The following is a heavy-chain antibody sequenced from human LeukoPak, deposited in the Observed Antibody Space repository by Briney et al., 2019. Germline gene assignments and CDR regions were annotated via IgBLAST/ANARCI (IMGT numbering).Heavy chain of an antibody. CDR1: GYSISSGYY. Sequence: SETLSLTCAVSGYSISSGYYWGWIQQPPGKGLEWIGSIYHSGSTYYNPSLKSRVTVSVDTSKNQFSLKLSSVTAADTAVYYCARDTGGNYYWGQGTLVTVSS. V-gene: IGHV4-38-2*02. J-gene: IGHJ4*02. CDR2: IYHSGST. D-gene: IGHD1-14*01. CDR3: ARDTGGNYY.